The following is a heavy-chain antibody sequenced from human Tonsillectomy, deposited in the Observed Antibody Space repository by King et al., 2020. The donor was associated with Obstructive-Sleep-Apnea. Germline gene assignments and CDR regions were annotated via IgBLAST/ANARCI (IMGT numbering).Heavy chain of an antibody. CDR3: ARDGPDGDDDAFDI. V-gene: IGHV4-30-4*01. CDR1: SGSISSGDYY. CDR2: LHYSGST. D-gene: IGHD4-17*01. Sequence: VQLQESGPGLVKPSQTLSLTCTVSSGSISSGDYYWSWIRQPPGKGLEWIGYLHYSGSTYYNPSLKTRVSMSVDTSKNQFSLKLRSVTASDTAVYYCARDGPDGDDDAFDIWGQGTMVTVSS. J-gene: IGHJ3*02.